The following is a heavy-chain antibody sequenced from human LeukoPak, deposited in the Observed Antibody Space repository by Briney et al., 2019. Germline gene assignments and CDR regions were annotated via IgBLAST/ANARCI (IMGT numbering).Heavy chain of an antibody. CDR1: GGSISSYY. V-gene: IGHV4-59*01. Sequence: SETLSLTCTVSGGSISSYYWSWIRQPPGKGLEWIGYIYYSGSTNYNPSLKSRVTISVDTSKNQFSLKLSSVTAADTAVYYCARGSWYFDLWGRGTLVTVSS. CDR2: IYYSGST. J-gene: IGHJ2*01. CDR3: ARGSWYFDL.